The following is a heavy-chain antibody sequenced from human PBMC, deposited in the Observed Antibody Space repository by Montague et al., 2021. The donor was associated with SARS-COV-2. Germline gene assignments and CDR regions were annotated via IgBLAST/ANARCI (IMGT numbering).Heavy chain of an antibody. V-gene: IGHV4-34*01. CDR3: ARSPRGVLKLWWYYMDA. D-gene: IGHD2-21*01. J-gene: IGHJ6*03. Sequence: IKNSGSTNYNPSXXSRVTISVDTSKNQFSLKLSSVTAADTAVDYCARSPRGVLKLWWYYMDAWGKGTTVTVSS. CDR2: IKNSGST.